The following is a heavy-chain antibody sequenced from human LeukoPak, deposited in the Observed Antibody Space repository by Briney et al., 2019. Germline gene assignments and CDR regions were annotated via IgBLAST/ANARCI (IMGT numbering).Heavy chain of an antibody. CDR1: GGTFSSYA. CDR3: ARGGSYEISY. J-gene: IGHJ4*02. D-gene: IGHD1-26*01. V-gene: IGHV1-69*04. CDR2: IIPILGIA. Sequence: SVKVSCKASGGTFSSYAISWVRQAPGQGLEWMGRIIPILGIANYVQKFQGRVTITADKSTSTAHMELSSLRSEDTAVYYCARGGSYEISYWGQGTLVTVSS.